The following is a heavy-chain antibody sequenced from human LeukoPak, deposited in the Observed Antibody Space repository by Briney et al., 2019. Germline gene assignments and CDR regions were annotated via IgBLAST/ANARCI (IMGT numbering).Heavy chain of an antibody. CDR3: ARDSYRALEY. CDR2: INQDGSEK. CDR1: GFTFSSHW. Sequence: GGSLRLSCAASGFTFSSHWMNWVRQAPGKGLEWVAHINQDGSEKYYVDSVKGRFTISRDNAKNSLYLQMSSLRAEDTAVYYCARDSYRALEYWGQGTVVTVSS. V-gene: IGHV3-7*01. J-gene: IGHJ4*02. D-gene: IGHD1-14*01.